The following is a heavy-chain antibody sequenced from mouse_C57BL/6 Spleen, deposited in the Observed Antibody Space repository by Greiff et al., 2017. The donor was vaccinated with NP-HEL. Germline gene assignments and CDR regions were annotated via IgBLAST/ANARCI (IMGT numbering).Heavy chain of an antibody. CDR3: AREDDGYNYFDY. J-gene: IGHJ2*01. CDR1: GYTFTNYW. Sequence: VQLQQPGAELVRPGTSVKMSCKASGYTFTNYWIGWAKQRPGHGLEWIGDIYPGGGYTNYNEKFKGKATLTADKSSSTAYMQFSSLTSEDSAIYYCAREDDGYNYFDYWGQGTTLTVSS. V-gene: IGHV1-63*01. CDR2: IYPGGGYT. D-gene: IGHD2-3*01.